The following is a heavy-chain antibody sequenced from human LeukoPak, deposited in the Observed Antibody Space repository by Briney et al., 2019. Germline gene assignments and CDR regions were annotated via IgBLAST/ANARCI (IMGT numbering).Heavy chain of an antibody. Sequence: GGSLRLSCAASGFSFSDYDMHWVRQAPGKGLEWVAFIRYDGSSEYYGDSVKGRFTISRDNSKNTLYLQMNSLRAEDTAVYYCAELGITMIGGVWGKGTTVTISS. CDR3: AELGITMIGGV. V-gene: IGHV3-30*02. J-gene: IGHJ6*04. D-gene: IGHD3-10*02. CDR2: IRYDGSSE. CDR1: GFSFSDYD.